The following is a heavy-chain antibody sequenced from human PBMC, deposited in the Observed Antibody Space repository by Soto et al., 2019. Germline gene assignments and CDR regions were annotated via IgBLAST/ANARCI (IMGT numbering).Heavy chain of an antibody. CDR1: GFTFSSFG. D-gene: IGHD1-26*01. J-gene: IGHJ5*02. CDR3: ASAGATHSNWFDP. Sequence: GGSLRLSCAASGFTFSSFGIHWVRQAPGKGLEWVAIIWYDGSNKYYADSVKGRFTISRDNSKNTLYLQMNSLRVEDKAVYYCASAGATHSNWFDPWGQVTLVTVSS. CDR2: IWYDGSNK. V-gene: IGHV3-33*01.